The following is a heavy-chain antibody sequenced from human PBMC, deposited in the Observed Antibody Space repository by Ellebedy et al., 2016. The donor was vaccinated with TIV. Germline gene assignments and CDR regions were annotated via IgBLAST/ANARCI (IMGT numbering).Heavy chain of an antibody. J-gene: IGHJ6*02. CDR3: ARVPLRFLEWVFMDV. Sequence: ASVKVSCKASGYTFNNYGISWVRQAPGQGLEWMGWISAYNGNTNYTQRLQGRVTMTTDTSTSTAYMELRSLRSDDTAVYYCARVPLRFLEWVFMDVWGQGTTVSVSS. CDR1: GYTFNNYG. D-gene: IGHD3-3*01. CDR2: ISAYNGNT. V-gene: IGHV1-18*01.